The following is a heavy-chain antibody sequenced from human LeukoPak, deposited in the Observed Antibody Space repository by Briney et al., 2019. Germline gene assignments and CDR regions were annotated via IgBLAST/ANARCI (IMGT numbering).Heavy chain of an antibody. CDR1: GFSFSRYS. D-gene: IGHD2-15*01. V-gene: IGHV3-21*01. CDR3: ARGVVVAARRQFDP. CDR2: IDYSSKYI. J-gene: IGHJ5*02. Sequence: GGSLRLSCAASGFSFSRYSMNWVRQAPGKGLEWVSSIDYSSKYIYTADSVKGRFTTSRDNAKNSLDLQMNSLKAEDTAVYYCARGVVVAARRQFDPWGQGTLVTVSS.